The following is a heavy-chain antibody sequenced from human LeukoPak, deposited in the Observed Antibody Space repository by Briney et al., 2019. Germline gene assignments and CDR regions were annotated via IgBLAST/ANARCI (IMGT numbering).Heavy chain of an antibody. J-gene: IGHJ4*02. CDR3: ARENFQY. V-gene: IGHV3-7*04. CDR2: IKPDGSDQ. CDR1: GFTFSSDW. Sequence: VGSLRLSCAASGFTFSSDWMNWVRQAPGKGLECVANIKPDGSDQYYVDSVKGRFTISRDNAKNSLYLQMNSLRAEDTAVYYCARENFQYWAQGTLVTVSS.